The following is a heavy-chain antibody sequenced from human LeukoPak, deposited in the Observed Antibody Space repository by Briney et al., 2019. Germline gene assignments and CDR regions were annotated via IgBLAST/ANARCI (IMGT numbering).Heavy chain of an antibody. CDR1: GFTFSSYG. Sequence: PGGSLRLSCAASGFTFSSYGMHWVRQAPGKGLEWVAFIRYDGSNKYYADSVKGRFTISRDNSKNTLYLQMNSLRAEDTAVYYCARGQAVAGTTYAFDIWGQGTMVTVSS. V-gene: IGHV3-30*02. D-gene: IGHD6-19*01. CDR3: ARGQAVAGTTYAFDI. CDR2: IRYDGSNK. J-gene: IGHJ3*02.